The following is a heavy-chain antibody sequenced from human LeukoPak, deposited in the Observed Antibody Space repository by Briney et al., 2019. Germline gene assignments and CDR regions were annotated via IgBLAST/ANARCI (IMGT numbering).Heavy chain of an antibody. V-gene: IGHV3-53*01. CDR1: GFTVSSNY. Sequence: GGSLRLSCAASGFTVSSNYMSWVRQAPGKGLEWVSVIYSGGSTYYADSVKGRFAISRDNSKNTLYLQMNSLRAEDTAVYYCARSYRGVTDYWAREPWSPSPQ. CDR2: IYSGGST. J-gene: IGHJ4*02. CDR3: ARSYRGVTDY. D-gene: IGHD2-21*02.